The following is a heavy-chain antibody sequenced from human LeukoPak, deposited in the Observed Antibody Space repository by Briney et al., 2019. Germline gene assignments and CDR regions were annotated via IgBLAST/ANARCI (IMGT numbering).Heavy chain of an antibody. CDR2: ISGGADAT. D-gene: IGHD1-1*01. J-gene: IGHJ4*02. V-gene: IGHV3-23*01. Sequence: GGSLRLSCAASGFTFSTYAMNWVRQAPGKGLEWVSAISGGADATYYADSVKGRFTISRDNSRDTLYLQMNSLGAEDTALYYCAKGHDTRTATLDYWGQGTLVTVSS. CDR1: GFTFSTYA. CDR3: AKGHDTRTATLDY.